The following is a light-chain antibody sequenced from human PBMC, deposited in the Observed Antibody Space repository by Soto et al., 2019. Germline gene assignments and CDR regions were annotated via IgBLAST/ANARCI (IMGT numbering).Light chain of an antibody. CDR1: QSVSSSY. CDR3: QQYGSSPRT. J-gene: IGKJ1*01. Sequence: EIGLTLSPGTVALSPGERATLSCRASQSVSSSYLAWYQQKPGQAPRLLIYGASSRATGIPDRFSGSGSGTDFTLTISRLEPEDFAVYYCQQYGSSPRTFGQGTMVDIK. CDR2: GAS. V-gene: IGKV3-20*01.